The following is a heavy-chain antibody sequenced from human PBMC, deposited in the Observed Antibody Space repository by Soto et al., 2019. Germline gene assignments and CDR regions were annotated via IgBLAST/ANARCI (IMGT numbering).Heavy chain of an antibody. CDR3: AREAYSGSYRGDRKFDP. CDR1: GFTVSSNY. CDR2: IYSGGST. Sequence: EVQLVESGGGLIQPGGSLRLSCAASGFTVSSNYMSWVRQAPGKGLEWVSVIYSGGSTYYADSVKGRFTISRDNSKNTLYLQMNSLRAEDTAVYYCAREAYSGSYRGDRKFDPWGQGTLVTVSS. D-gene: IGHD1-26*01. V-gene: IGHV3-53*01. J-gene: IGHJ5*02.